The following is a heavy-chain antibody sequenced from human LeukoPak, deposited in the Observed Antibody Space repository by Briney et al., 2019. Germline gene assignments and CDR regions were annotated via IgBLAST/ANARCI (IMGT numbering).Heavy chain of an antibody. CDR1: GGSFSGYY. V-gene: IGHV4-34*01. J-gene: IGHJ2*01. CDR2: INHSGST. CDR3: ARASCSSTSCSRGWYFDL. Sequence: SETLSLTCAVYGGSFSGYYWGWIRQPPGKGLEWIGEINHSGSTNYNPSLKSRVTISVDTSKNQFSLKLSSVTAADTAVYYCARASCSSTSCSRGWYFDLWGRGTLVTVSS. D-gene: IGHD2-2*01.